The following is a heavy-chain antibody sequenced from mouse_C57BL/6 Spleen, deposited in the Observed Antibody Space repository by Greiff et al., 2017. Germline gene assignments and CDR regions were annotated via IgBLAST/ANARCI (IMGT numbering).Heavy chain of an antibody. Sequence: EVQLQQSGGGLVKPGGSLKLSCAASGFTFSDYGMHWVRQAPEKGLEWVAYISSGSSTNYYADTVKGRFTISRDNAKNTLFLQMTSLRSEDTAMYYCARNWDYAYWGQGTPVTVSA. CDR3: ARNWDYAY. V-gene: IGHV5-17*01. CDR1: GFTFSDYG. J-gene: IGHJ3*01. CDR2: ISSGSSTN. D-gene: IGHD4-1*01.